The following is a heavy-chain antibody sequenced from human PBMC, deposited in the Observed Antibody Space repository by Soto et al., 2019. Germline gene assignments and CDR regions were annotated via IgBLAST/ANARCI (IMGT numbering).Heavy chain of an antibody. J-gene: IGHJ4*02. V-gene: IGHV1-69*01. CDR2: FIPVSNRP. D-gene: IGHD5-12*01. CDR3: TKALPMLRFFNS. Sequence: QIQLVQSGAEMKKPGSSVKVSCKASGGTFSTYVINWVRQAPGQGLEWVGGFIPVSNRPSYAQKLQGRVTISAEESSRTAYMELSSLRSDDTAVYYCTKALPMLRFFNSWGRGTRVTVSS. CDR1: GGTFSTYV.